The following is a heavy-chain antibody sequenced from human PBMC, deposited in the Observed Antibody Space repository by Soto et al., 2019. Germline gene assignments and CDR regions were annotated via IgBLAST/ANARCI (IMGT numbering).Heavy chain of an antibody. CDR1: GGAFSSHA. Sequence: QVQLVQSGAEVKKPGSSVIVSCKASGGAFSSHAISWVRQAPGQGLEWMGGIIPIFGTTNYAQMFQGRVTITADKSTITAYMELSSLRLEDTAVFYCARDPAAYYDSSGYYPGAFDIWGQGTMVTVSS. D-gene: IGHD3-22*01. V-gene: IGHV1-69*06. J-gene: IGHJ3*02. CDR2: IIPIFGTT. CDR3: ARDPAAYYDSSGYYPGAFDI.